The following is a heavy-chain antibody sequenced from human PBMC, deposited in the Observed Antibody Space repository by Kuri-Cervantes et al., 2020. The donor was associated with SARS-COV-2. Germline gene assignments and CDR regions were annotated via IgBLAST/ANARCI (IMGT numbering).Heavy chain of an antibody. J-gene: IGHJ3*02. CDR1: GFTFDDYA. CDR2: ISGDGGST. Sequence: GGSLRLSCAASGFTFDDYAMHWVRQAPGKGLEWVSLISGDGGSTYYADSVKGRFTISRDNSKNSLYLQMNSLRAEDTAVYYCARDRGYDFWSGSNDAFDIWGQGTRVTVSS. D-gene: IGHD3-3*01. V-gene: IGHV3-43*02. CDR3: ARDRGYDFWSGSNDAFDI.